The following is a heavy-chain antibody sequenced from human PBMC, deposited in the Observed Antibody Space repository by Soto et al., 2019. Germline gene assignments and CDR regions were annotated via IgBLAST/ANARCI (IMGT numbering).Heavy chain of an antibody. V-gene: IGHV4-59*01. Sequence: QVQLQESGPGLVKPSETLSLTCAVSGDSISTYYCMWIRQPPGKGLESIGYLYYGRIANYNPSLRSRVTLSVATSTNQCSLTLSSMTAADTAVYYCALRSMAVVPEYWGQGTLVTVSS. J-gene: IGHJ4*02. CDR3: ALRSMAVVPEY. CDR2: LYYGRIA. D-gene: IGHD3-22*01. CDR1: GDSISTYY.